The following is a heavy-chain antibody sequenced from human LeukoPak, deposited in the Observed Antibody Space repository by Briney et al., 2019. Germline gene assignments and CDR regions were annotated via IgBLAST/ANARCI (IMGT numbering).Heavy chain of an antibody. CDR1: GGSLSSGSYY. D-gene: IGHD3-16*02. V-gene: IGHV4-61*01. J-gene: IGHJ4*02. CDR3: ASAHYDYVWGSYRPFDY. CDR2: IYYSGST. Sequence: SETLSLTCTVSGGSLSSGSYYWSWIRQPPGKGLEWIGYIYYSGSTNYNPSLKSRVTISVDTSKNQFSLKLSSVTAADTAVYYCASAHYDYVWGSYRPFDYWGQGTLVTVSS.